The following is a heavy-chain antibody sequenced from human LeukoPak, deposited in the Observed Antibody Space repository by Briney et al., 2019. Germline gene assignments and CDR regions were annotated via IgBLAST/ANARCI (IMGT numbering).Heavy chain of an antibody. CDR1: GGSISSYY. V-gene: IGHV4-59*01. CDR3: ARYHLERHPYYYMDV. Sequence: PSETLSLTCTVSGGSISSYYWSWIRQPPGKGLEWIGYIYYNGSTNYNPSLRSGVTISVDTTSNKFSLKLCSVTATDTPADYCARYHLERHPYYYMDVWGKGTTVTVSS. J-gene: IGHJ6*03. D-gene: IGHD1-1*01. CDR2: IYYNGST.